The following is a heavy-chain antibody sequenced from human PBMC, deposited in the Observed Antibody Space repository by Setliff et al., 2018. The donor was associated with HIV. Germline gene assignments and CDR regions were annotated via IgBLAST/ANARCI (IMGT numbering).Heavy chain of an antibody. D-gene: IGHD6-13*01. CDR1: GYTFTSYG. V-gene: IGHV1-18*01. CDR2: ISAYNGNT. Sequence: VASVKVSCKASGYTFTSYGISWVRQAPGQGLEWMGWISAYNGNTNYAQKLQGRVTMTTDTSTSTAYMELRSLRSDDTAVCHCARDSDIAAAGPSDYWGQGTLVTVSS. J-gene: IGHJ4*02. CDR3: ARDSDIAAAGPSDY.